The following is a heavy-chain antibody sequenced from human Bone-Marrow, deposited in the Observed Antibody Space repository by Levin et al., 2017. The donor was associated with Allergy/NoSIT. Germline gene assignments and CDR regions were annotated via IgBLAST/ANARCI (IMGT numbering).Heavy chain of an antibody. V-gene: IGHV7-4-1*01. J-gene: IGHJ5*02. CDR2: INTNTGNP. CDR1: GYTFTSYA. D-gene: IGHD2-2*01. Sequence: ASVKVSCKASGYTFTSYAMNWVRQAPGQGLEWMGWINTNTGNPTYAQGFTGRFVFSLDTSVSTAYLQICSLKAEDTAVYYCARGLYCSSTSCYANWFDPWGQGTLVTVSS. CDR3: ARGLYCSSTSCYANWFDP.